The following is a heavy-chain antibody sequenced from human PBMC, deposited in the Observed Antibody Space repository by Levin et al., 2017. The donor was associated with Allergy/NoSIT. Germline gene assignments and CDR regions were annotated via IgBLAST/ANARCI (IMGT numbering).Heavy chain of an antibody. J-gene: IGHJ4*02. V-gene: IGHV1-2*02. Sequence: ASVKVSCEATGYTFTDHYMHWVRQAPGQGLEWMGWVNCNSGDTHYAQKFQDRVTMTRDTSITTAYIEVSSLRFDDTALYFCARNDYGDYVQNFDYWGQGTLVTVSS. CDR2: VNCNSGDT. CDR1: GYTFTDHY. CDR3: ARNDYGDYVQNFDY. D-gene: IGHD4-17*01.